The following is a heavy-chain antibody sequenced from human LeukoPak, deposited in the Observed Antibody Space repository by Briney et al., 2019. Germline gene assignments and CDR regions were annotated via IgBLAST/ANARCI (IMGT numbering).Heavy chain of an antibody. J-gene: IGHJ4*02. Sequence: GGSLRLSCAASGFTFSSYEMNWVRQAPGKGLEWVSYISSSGSTIYYADSVKGRFTISRDNAKNSLYLQMNSLRAEDTAVYYCARDPGSSWYLVTLYFDYWGQGTLVAVSS. CDR1: GFTFSSYE. CDR2: ISSSGSTI. CDR3: ARDPGSSWYLVTLYFDY. V-gene: IGHV3-48*03. D-gene: IGHD6-13*01.